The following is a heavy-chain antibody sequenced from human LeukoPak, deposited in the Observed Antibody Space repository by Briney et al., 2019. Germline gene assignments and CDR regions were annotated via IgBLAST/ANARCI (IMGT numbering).Heavy chain of an antibody. J-gene: IGHJ4*02. D-gene: IGHD3-3*01. Sequence: GGSLRLSCAASGFTFSSYAMSWVRQAPGTGLEWVSTISGSGDSTFYADSAKGRFTISRDNSKNMLYLQMNSLRAEDTAVYYCAKDPDADNDFWSGYYHYWGQGTLVTVSS. V-gene: IGHV3-23*01. CDR3: AKDPDADNDFWSGYYHY. CDR2: ISGSGDST. CDR1: GFTFSSYA.